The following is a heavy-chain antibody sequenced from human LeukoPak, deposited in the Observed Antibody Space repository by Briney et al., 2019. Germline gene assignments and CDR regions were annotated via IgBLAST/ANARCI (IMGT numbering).Heavy chain of an antibody. Sequence: PGGSLRLSCAASGFTFSSYGMHWVRQAPGKGLEWVAVISYDGSNKYYADSVKGRFTISRDNSKNTLYLQMNSLKTEDTAVYYCTRYGGYFDYWGQGTLVTVSS. V-gene: IGHV3-30*03. CDR2: ISYDGSNK. D-gene: IGHD3-10*01. CDR1: GFTFSSYG. CDR3: TRYGGYFDY. J-gene: IGHJ4*02.